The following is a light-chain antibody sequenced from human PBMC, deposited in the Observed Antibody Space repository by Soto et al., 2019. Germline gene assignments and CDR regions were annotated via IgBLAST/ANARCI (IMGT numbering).Light chain of an antibody. V-gene: IGLV2-23*01. CDR3: CSYAGSSTSYVI. CDR1: SSDVAIYNL. J-gene: IGLJ2*01. Sequence: QSVLTQPASVSGSPGQSITISCTGTSSDVAIYNLVSWYQQHPGKAPQLIIYEGNKRPSGVSNRFSGSKSGNTASLTISGLQAEDEAGYYCCSYAGSSTSYVIFGGGTKLTVL. CDR2: EGN.